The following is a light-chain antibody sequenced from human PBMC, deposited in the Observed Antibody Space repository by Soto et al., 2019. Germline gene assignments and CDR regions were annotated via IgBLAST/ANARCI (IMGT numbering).Light chain of an antibody. J-gene: IGKJ3*01. CDR3: MQSLQTPIRVT. CDR2: LGS. CDR1: QSLLHSNGYNY. V-gene: IGKV2-28*01. Sequence: DIVMTQSPLSLPVTPGEPASISCRSSQSLLHSNGYNYLNWYLQKPGQSPQLLIYLGSNRASGVPDRFSGSGAGTDVTLKISRMGAEDVRVYYCMQSLQTPIRVTFGPGTKGDIK.